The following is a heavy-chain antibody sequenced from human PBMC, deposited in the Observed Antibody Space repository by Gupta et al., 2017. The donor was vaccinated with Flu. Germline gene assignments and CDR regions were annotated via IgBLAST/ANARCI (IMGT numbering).Heavy chain of an antibody. V-gene: IGHV1-3*04. CDR2: INTDNGNT. D-gene: IGHD2-2*01. J-gene: IGHJ3*02. Sequence: IRWVRQAPGQRLEWMGWINTDNGNTKYSQKFQDRITITRDTSASTVYLELSSLTSEDTAVYYCARRLSSASWDDVFDIWGQGTMVTVSS. CDR3: ARRLSSASWDDVFDI.